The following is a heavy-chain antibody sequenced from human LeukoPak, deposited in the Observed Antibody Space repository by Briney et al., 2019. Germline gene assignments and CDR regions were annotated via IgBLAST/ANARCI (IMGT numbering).Heavy chain of an antibody. V-gene: IGHV4-34*01. CDR3: ARGRWLQYET. Sequence: NSSETLSLTCGVYGESFSGDYWSWIRQPPGMGLEWIGEINQSGSTNYIPSLKSRVTISVDTSKNQFSLKLISVTAADTAVYYCARGRWLQYETWGQGTLVTVSS. D-gene: IGHD5-24*01. J-gene: IGHJ5*02. CDR1: GESFSGDY. CDR2: INQSGST.